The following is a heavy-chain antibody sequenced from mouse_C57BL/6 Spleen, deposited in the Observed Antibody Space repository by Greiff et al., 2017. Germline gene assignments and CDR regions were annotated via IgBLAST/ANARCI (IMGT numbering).Heavy chain of an antibody. CDR2: IWSGGST. CDR3: ARKGLGRDWFAY. J-gene: IGHJ3*01. V-gene: IGHV2-2*01. Sequence: VKLVESGPGLVQPSQSLSITCTVSGFSFTSYGVHWVRQSPGKGLEWLGVIWSGGSTDYNAAFISRLIISKGNSKIQVCFKMNSLQADDKAIYYCARKGLGRDWFAYWGQGTLVTVSA. D-gene: IGHD4-1*01. CDR1: GFSFTSYG.